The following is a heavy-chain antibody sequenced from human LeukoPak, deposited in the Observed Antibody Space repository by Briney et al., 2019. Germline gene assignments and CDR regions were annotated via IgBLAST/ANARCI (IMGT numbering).Heavy chain of an antibody. D-gene: IGHD6-19*01. CDR2: IYNSGST. V-gene: IGHV4-61*01. J-gene: IGHJ4*02. CDR3: ARDSIAVAGIDY. CDR1: GGSVSSGSYY. Sequence: SETLSLTCTVSGGSVSSGSYYWSCFRQPPGKGLVWIGYIYNSGSTNYHPSHKSRVTISVDTSKYQFSLKLSSVTAADTAVYYCARDSIAVAGIDYWGQGTLVTVSS.